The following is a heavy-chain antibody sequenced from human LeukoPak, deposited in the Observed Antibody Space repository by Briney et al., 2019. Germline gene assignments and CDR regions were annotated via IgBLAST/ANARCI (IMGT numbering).Heavy chain of an antibody. CDR1: GYNFNNYW. D-gene: IGHD2-2*01. CDR2: IYPGDSDT. J-gene: IGHJ6*03. Sequence: GESLKISCKGSGYNFNNYWIGWVRQMPGKGLEWMGIIYPGDSDTKYNAPFQGPVTISADKSISTAYLQWGSLKASDTATYYCARPALYCSSTVCPPYMDVWGKGTTVTVSS. V-gene: IGHV5-51*01. CDR3: ARPALYCSSTVCPPYMDV.